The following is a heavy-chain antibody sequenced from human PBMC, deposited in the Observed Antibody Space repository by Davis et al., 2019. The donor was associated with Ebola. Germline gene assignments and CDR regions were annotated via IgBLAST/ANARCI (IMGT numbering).Heavy chain of an antibody. D-gene: IGHD5-18*01. J-gene: IGHJ6*04. CDR3: ARGWLRGGMDV. Sequence: HSQILSLPCAISGDSVSSGGWNWIMQSPLRGLEWLGRTYYNSKWYNDYAASVKSRIIINPDTSKNQFSLQLNSVTPEDTAMYYCARGWLRGGMDVWGEGTTVTVSS. V-gene: IGHV6-1*01. CDR2: TYYNSKWYN. CDR1: GDSVSSGG.